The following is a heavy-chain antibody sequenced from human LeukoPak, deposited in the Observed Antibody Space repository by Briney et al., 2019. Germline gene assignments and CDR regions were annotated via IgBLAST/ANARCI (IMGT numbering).Heavy chain of an antibody. Sequence: SETLSLTCGVSGFSLSSGHYWGWLRQPPGKGLEWIGSIYHTGSAYYNPSLKSRVIISVDASKNQFSLKMNSVTAADTAVYYCARSHYVSGSQGGMDVWGKGTTVTVSS. D-gene: IGHD3-10*01. V-gene: IGHV4-38-2*01. CDR1: GFSLSSGHY. J-gene: IGHJ6*04. CDR2: IYHTGSA. CDR3: ARSHYVSGSQGGMDV.